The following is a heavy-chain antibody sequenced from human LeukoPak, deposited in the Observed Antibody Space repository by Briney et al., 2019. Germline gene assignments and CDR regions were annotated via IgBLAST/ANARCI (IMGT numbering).Heavy chain of an antibody. CDR1: GFTFSSYD. CDR2: IGTAGDT. V-gene: IGHV3-13*04. Sequence: GGSLRLSCASSGFTFSSYDMHWVRQATGKGLEWVSAIGTAGDTYYPGSVKGRFTISRENAKNSLYLQMNSLRAGDTAVYYCAREPRWFGDLYGMDVWGQGTTVTVSS. CDR3: AREPRWFGDLYGMDV. J-gene: IGHJ6*02. D-gene: IGHD3-10*01.